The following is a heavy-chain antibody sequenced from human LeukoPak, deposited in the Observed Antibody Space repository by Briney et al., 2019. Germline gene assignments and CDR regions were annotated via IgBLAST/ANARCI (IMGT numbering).Heavy chain of an antibody. D-gene: IGHD3-22*01. CDR3: AREGTYYYDSSGYYLPDY. Sequence: GRSLRLSCAASGFTFSSYGMHWVRQAPGKGLEWVAVIWYDGSNKYYADSVKGRFTISRGNSKNTLYLQMNSLRAEDTAVYYCAREGTYYYDSSGYYLPDYWGQGTLVTVSS. J-gene: IGHJ4*02. CDR1: GFTFSSYG. CDR2: IWYDGSNK. V-gene: IGHV3-33*01.